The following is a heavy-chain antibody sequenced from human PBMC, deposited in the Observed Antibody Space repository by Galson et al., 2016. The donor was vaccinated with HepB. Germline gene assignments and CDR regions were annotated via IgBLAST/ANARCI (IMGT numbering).Heavy chain of an antibody. CDR3: ARSVEGHFDY. CDR1: GFTFNNYG. Sequence: SLRLSCAASGFTFNNYGMTWVRQAPGKGLEVVASISRSGDSRDYSDSVKGRFTISRDNARNSLYLQMNTLRADDTAVYYCARSVEGHFDYWGQGILVTVSS. CDR2: ISRSGDSR. D-gene: IGHD1-1*01. V-gene: IGHV3-23*01. J-gene: IGHJ4*02.